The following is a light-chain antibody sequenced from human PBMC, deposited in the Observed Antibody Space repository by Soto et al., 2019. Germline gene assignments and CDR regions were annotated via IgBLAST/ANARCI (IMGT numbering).Light chain of an antibody. J-gene: IGLJ1*01. V-gene: IGLV2-23*01. CDR2: EGS. Sequence: QSPLTQPASVSGSPGRSITIACTGTSSDVGSYNLVSWYQQHPGKAPKLMIYEGSKRPSGVSNRFSGSKSGNTASLTISGLQAEDEADYYCCSYAGSSTHYVFGTGTKSPS. CDR1: SSDVGSYNL. CDR3: CSYAGSSTHYV.